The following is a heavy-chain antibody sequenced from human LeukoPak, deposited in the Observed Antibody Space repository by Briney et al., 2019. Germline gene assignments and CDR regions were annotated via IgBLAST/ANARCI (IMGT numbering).Heavy chain of an antibody. D-gene: IGHD1-26*01. CDR2: ISTDGSVT. Sequence: GGSLRLSCAASGFTFSTYWMHWVRRAPGKGLVWVSRISTDGSVTSYADSVKGRFTISRDNAKNTLYLQLNSLRAEDTAVYYCARGLRGSFEFDYWGQGTLVTVSS. CDR3: ARGLRGSFEFDY. CDR1: GFTFSTYW. V-gene: IGHV3-74*01. J-gene: IGHJ4*02.